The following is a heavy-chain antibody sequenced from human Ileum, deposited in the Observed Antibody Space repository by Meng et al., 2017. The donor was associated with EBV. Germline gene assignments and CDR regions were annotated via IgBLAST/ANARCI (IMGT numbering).Heavy chain of an antibody. CDR2: TSHSGST. D-gene: IGHD3-22*01. CDR3: ASSDYYRSDY. J-gene: IGHJ4*02. CDR1: VGSISRSDW. V-gene: IGHV4-4*02. Sequence: RLRGWGPGLVRPSRTLSLTSAVSVGSISRSDWWSWVRQPPGKGLEWIGETSHSGSTNYSPSLKSRVTISLDKSKNQLSLKLNSVTAADTAVYYCASSDYYRSDYWGQGTLVTVSS.